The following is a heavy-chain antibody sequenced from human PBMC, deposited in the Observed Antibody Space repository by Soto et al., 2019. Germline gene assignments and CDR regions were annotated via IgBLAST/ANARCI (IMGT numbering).Heavy chain of an antibody. J-gene: IGHJ4*02. D-gene: IGHD6-13*01. Sequence: GGSLRLSCSASGFTFSSYAMHWVRQAPGKGLEYVSAISSNGGSTYYADSVKGRFTISRDNAKNSLYLQMNSLRAEDTAVYYCARERSSSLDYWGPGTLVTVS. V-gene: IGHV3-64*04. CDR1: GFTFSSYA. CDR2: ISSNGGST. CDR3: ARERSSSLDY.